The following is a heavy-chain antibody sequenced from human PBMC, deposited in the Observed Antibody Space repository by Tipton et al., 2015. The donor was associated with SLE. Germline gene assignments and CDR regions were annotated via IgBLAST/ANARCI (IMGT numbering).Heavy chain of an antibody. CDR3: AKAPFEKGPYYYYYYMDV. CDR1: GFNFDDYA. CDR2: ISWDSGSL. D-gene: IGHD3-9*01. Sequence: SLRLSCAASGFNFDDYAMHWVRQGPGKGLEWVSGISWDSGSLDYADSVKGRFTISRDNAKNSLYLQMNSLRPEDTALYYCAKAPFEKGPYYYYYYMDVWGRGTMVTVSS. J-gene: IGHJ6*03. V-gene: IGHV3-9*01.